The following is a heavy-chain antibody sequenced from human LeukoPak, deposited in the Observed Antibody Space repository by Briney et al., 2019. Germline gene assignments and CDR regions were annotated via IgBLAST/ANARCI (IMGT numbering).Heavy chain of an antibody. CDR3: AKAQAKPTHFMIVVVINGSPLPY. Sequence: SGGSLRLSCASSGFTFSSYAMRWVRQAPGKGREWVSSISGSGGSTYYADSVKGRFTISRDNSKNTLYLQMNSLRAEATAVYYCAKAQAKPTHFMIVVVINGSPLPYWGQGTLVTVPS. D-gene: IGHD3-22*01. CDR1: GFTFSSYA. CDR2: ISGSGGST. J-gene: IGHJ4*02. V-gene: IGHV3-23*01.